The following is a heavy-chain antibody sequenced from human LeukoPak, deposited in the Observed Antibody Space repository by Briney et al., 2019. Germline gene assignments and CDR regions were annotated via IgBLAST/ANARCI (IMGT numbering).Heavy chain of an antibody. D-gene: IGHD2-15*01. CDR3: ATGVVAATFFRNYYYGMDV. J-gene: IGHJ6*02. V-gene: IGHV1-24*01. CDR1: GYTLTELS. CDR2: FDPEDGET. Sequence: ASVKVSCKVSGYTLTELSMHWVRQAPGKGLEWMGGFDPEDGETIYAQKFQGRVTMTEDTSTDTAYMELSRLRSEDTAVYYCATGVVAATFFRNYYYGMDVWGQGTTVTVSS.